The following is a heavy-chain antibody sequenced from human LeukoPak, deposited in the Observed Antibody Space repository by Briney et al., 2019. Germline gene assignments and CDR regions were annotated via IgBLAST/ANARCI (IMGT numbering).Heavy chain of an antibody. V-gene: IGHV4-59*08. J-gene: IGHJ6*03. Sequence: PSETLSLTCTVSGGSISSYYWSWIRQPPGKGLEWIGYIYYSGSTYYNPSLKSRVTISVDTSKNQFSLKLSSVTAADTAVYYCARHPGYYYYYMDVWGKGTTVTISS. CDR1: GGSISSYY. CDR3: ARHPGYYYYYMDV. CDR2: IYYSGST.